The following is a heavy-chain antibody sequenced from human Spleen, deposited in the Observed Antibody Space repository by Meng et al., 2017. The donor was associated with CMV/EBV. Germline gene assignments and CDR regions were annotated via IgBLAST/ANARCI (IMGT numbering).Heavy chain of an antibody. CDR1: GSAFISYA. D-gene: IGHD6-13*01. V-gene: IGHV3-23*01. CDR3: AKWYSSSWSVDY. Sequence: CAASGSAFISYAVSWVRQAPGKGLGWVSAISASGGSTHYADSVKGRFTISRDNSKNTVYLQMNSLRAEDTAVYYCAKWYSSSWSVDYWGQGTLVTVSS. CDR2: ISASGGST. J-gene: IGHJ4*02.